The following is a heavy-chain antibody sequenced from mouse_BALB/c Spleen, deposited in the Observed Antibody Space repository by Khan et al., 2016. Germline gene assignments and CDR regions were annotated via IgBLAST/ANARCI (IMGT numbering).Heavy chain of an antibody. CDR2: IRLKSNNYAI. Sequence: EVKLEVSGGGLVQPGGSMKLSCVASGFTFSNYWMNWVRQSPEKGLEWVAEIRLKSNNYAIYYAESVKGRFPISRADSTSIVYLQMNNLRAEDTGIYYCTRDGYLDYWGQGTTLTVSS. D-gene: IGHD2-3*01. J-gene: IGHJ2*01. V-gene: IGHV6-6*02. CDR3: TRDGYLDY. CDR1: GFTFSNYW.